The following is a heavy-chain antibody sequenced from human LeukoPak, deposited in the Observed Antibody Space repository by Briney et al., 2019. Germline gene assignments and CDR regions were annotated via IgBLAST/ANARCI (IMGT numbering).Heavy chain of an antibody. V-gene: IGHV4-59*01. Sequence: PSETLSLTCTASGGSISSYYWSWIRQPPGKGLEWIGYIYYSGSTNYNPSLKSRVTISVDTSKNQFSLKLSSVTAADTAVYYCARVMGCSGGSCVFDYWGQGTLVTVSS. J-gene: IGHJ4*02. D-gene: IGHD2-15*01. CDR2: IYYSGST. CDR3: ARVMGCSGGSCVFDY. CDR1: GGSISSYY.